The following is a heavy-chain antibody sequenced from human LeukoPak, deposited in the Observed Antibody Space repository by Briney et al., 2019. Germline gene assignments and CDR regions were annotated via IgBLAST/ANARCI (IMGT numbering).Heavy chain of an antibody. D-gene: IGHD6-13*01. Sequence: SETLSLTCAVYGGSFSGYYWSWIRQPPGKGLEWIGYIYYSGSTNYNPSLKSRVTISVDTSKNQFSLKLSSVTAADTAVYYCARGSSFYSTYYYYYGMDVWGQGTTVTVSS. J-gene: IGHJ6*02. CDR1: GGSFSGYY. CDR2: IYYSGST. V-gene: IGHV4-59*01. CDR3: ARGSSFYSTYYYYYGMDV.